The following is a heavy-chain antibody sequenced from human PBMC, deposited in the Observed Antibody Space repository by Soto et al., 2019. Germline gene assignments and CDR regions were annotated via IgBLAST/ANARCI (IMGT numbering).Heavy chain of an antibody. D-gene: IGHD3-22*01. CDR3: ARGQSRGDYYDSSGYYYFDY. CDR1: GYTFTGYY. CDR2: INPNSGGT. J-gene: IGHJ4*02. V-gene: IGHV1-2*04. Sequence: ASVKVSCKASGYTFTGYYMHWARQAPGQGLEWMGWINPNSGGTNYAQKFQGWVTMTRDTSISTAYMELSRLRSDDTAVYYCARGQSRGDYYDSSGYYYFDYWGQGTLVTVSS.